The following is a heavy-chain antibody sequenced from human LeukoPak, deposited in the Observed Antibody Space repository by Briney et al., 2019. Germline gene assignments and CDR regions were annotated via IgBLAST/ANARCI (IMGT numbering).Heavy chain of an antibody. Sequence: GGSLRLSCAASGFTFSSYGMHWVRQAPGKGLEWVAFIRYDGSNKYYADSVKGRFTISRDNSENTLYLQMNSLRAEDTAVYYCAKGYSRLGVVSYWGQGTLVTVSS. CDR2: IRYDGSNK. CDR3: AKGYSRLGVVSY. CDR1: GFTFSSYG. J-gene: IGHJ4*02. D-gene: IGHD1-26*01. V-gene: IGHV3-30*02.